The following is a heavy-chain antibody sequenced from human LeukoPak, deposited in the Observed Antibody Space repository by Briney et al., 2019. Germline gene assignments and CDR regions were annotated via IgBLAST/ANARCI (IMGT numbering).Heavy chain of an antibody. V-gene: IGHV1-2*02. D-gene: IGHD3-16*01. CDR2: INPNSGGT. J-gene: IGHJ4*02. Sequence: ASVKVSCKASGYTFTGYYMHWVRQAPGQGLEWMGWINPNSGGTNYAQKFQGRVTMTRDTSISTAYMELSRLRSDDTAVYYCAREESVNFVVWHWGQGTLVTASS. CDR1: GYTFTGYY. CDR3: AREESVNFVVWH.